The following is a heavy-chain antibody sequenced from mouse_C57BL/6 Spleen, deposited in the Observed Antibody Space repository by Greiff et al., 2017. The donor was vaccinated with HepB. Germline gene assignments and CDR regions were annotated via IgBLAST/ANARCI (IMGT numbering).Heavy chain of an antibody. V-gene: IGHV1-80*01. CDR2: IYPGDGDT. CDR3: ASEGNCGDDFDY. Sequence: QVQLQQSGAELVKPGASVKISCKASGYAFSSYWMNWVKQRPGKGLEWIGQIYPGDGDTNYNGKFKGKATLTADKSYSTSYMQLSSLTTEDSAVYLCASEGNCGDDFDYWGQGTTLTVSS. J-gene: IGHJ2*01. D-gene: IGHD2-1*01. CDR1: GYAFSSYW.